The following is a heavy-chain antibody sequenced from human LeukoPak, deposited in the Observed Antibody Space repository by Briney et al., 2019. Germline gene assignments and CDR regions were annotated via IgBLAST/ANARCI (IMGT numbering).Heavy chain of an antibody. CDR2: INTNTGNP. D-gene: IGHD6-19*01. CDR3: ARERFLSGGWYNTGSGSMAH. J-gene: IGHJ4*02. Sequence: ASVKVSCKASGGTFSSYAISWVRQAPGQGLEWMGWINTNTGNPTYAQGFTGRFVFSLDTSVSTAYLQISSLKAEDTAVYYCARERFLSGGWYNTGSGSMAHWGQGTLVTVSS. V-gene: IGHV7-4-1*02. CDR1: GGTFSSYA.